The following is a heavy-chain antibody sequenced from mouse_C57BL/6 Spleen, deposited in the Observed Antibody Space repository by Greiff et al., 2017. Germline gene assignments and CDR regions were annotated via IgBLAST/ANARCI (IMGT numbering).Heavy chain of an antibody. CDR1: GYTFTSYW. J-gene: IGHJ4*01. Sequence: QVQLQQPGAELVMPGASVKLSCKASGYTFTSYWMHWVKQRPGQGLEWIGEIDPSDSYTNYNQKFKGKSTLTVDKSSSTAYMQLSSLTSEDSAVYYCARRHGYYAMDYWGQGTSVTVSS. CDR3: ARRHGYYAMDY. D-gene: IGHD6-1*01. V-gene: IGHV1-69*01. CDR2: IDPSDSYT.